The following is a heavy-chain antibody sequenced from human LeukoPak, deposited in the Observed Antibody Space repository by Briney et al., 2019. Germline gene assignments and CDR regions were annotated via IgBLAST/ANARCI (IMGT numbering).Heavy chain of an antibody. CDR1: GFTFSSYE. Sequence: GGSLRHSCAASGFTFSSYEMKWVRQAPGKGLEWVSYISSSGSTIYDADPVKGRFTISRDNAKNSLYLQMDSRRAEDTAVYDCAELGITMIGGVWGKGTTVTISS. CDR3: AELGITMIGGV. V-gene: IGHV3-48*03. J-gene: IGHJ6*04. D-gene: IGHD3-10*02. CDR2: ISSSGSTI.